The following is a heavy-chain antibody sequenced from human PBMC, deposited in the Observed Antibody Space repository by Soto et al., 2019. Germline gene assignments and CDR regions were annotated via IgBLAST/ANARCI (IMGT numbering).Heavy chain of an antibody. Sequence: GGSLRLSCAASGFTFSNAWMSWVRQAPGKGLEWVGRIKRKSDGGTTDYAAPVKGRFTISRDDSKNTLYLQMNSLKTDDTAVYYCTTGLSSGYYNFDYWGQGTPVTVSS. CDR2: IKRKSDGGTT. J-gene: IGHJ4*02. CDR1: GFTFSNAW. CDR3: TTGLSSGYYNFDY. V-gene: IGHV3-15*01. D-gene: IGHD3-22*01.